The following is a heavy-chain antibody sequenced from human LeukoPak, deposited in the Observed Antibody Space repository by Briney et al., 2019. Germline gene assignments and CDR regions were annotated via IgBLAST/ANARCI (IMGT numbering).Heavy chain of an antibody. Sequence: PGGSLALSCAASGFPFSSYSMHGLRQAPGKGLEGVSSISSSSSYIYYADSVKGRFTISRDNAKNSLYLQMNSLRAEDTAVYYCARDTELVTAFDYWGQGTLVTVSS. J-gene: IGHJ4*02. V-gene: IGHV3-21*01. CDR1: GFPFSSYS. CDR2: ISSSSSYI. CDR3: ARDTELVTAFDY. D-gene: IGHD2-15*01.